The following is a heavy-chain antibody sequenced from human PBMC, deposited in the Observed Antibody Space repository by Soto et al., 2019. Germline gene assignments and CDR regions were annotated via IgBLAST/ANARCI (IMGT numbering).Heavy chain of an antibody. CDR1: GFTFSSYS. J-gene: IGHJ4*02. D-gene: IGHD2-21*02. Sequence: EVQLVESGGGLVKSGGSLRLSCEASGFTFSSYSMNWVRQAPGKGLEWVSSISTSSAYIYFADSLKGRFTVSRDNAKNTLYLQMNSLRAEDTAVYYCARGPASYCGGDCFSTDYWGQGTLVTVSS. CDR2: ISTSSAYI. CDR3: ARGPASYCGGDCFSTDY. V-gene: IGHV3-21*02.